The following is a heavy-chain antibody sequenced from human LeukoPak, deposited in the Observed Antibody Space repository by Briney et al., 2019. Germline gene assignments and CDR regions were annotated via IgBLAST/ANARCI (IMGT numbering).Heavy chain of an antibody. J-gene: IGHJ4*02. V-gene: IGHV1-69*06. D-gene: IGHD3-22*01. CDR1: VGTFNSHA. CDR3: ARGDEPSSGYNY. CDR2: IIPIFGTA. Sequence: SSVKVSYKASVGTFNSHAISWVRRAPGHGLEWRGGIIPIFGTANYAQKFQGRVTITADKSTSTAYMELSSLRSEDTAVYYCARGDEPSSGYNYWGQGTLVTVSS.